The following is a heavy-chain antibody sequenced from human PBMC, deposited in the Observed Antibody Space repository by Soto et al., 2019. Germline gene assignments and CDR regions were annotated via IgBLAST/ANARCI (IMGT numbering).Heavy chain of an antibody. V-gene: IGHV1-3*04. D-gene: IGHD1-20*01. J-gene: IGHJ6*03. Sequence: QVQLVQSGAEVEKPRASVKVSCEASAYSFTSYAIHWVRQAPGQRLEWMGWLNTGNGNTKYSHKFQGRLTITGDTSANTAYMELNSLKSEDTAVYYCASGITAQEDYYYYMDVWGKGTTVTVSS. CDR2: LNTGNGNT. CDR3: ASGITAQEDYYYYMDV. CDR1: AYSFTSYA.